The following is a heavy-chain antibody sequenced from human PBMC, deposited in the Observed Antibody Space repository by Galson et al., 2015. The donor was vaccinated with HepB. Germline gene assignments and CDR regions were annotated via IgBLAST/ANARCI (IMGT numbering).Heavy chain of an antibody. CDR2: INTGTGNP. CDR1: GYTFSTYA. CDR3: ARAVGYCSSTSCYLGY. V-gene: IGHV7-4-1*02. J-gene: IGHJ4*02. D-gene: IGHD2-2*03. Sequence: SVKVSCKASGYTFSTYAIIWVRQVPGQGLEWMGWINTGTGNPTYAHAFAGRFVFSLDTSVTTAYLQISSLKAEDTAVYYCARAVGYCSSTSCYLGYWGQGTLVTVSS.